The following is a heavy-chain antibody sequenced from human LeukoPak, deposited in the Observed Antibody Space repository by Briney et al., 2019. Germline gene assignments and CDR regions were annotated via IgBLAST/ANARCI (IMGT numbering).Heavy chain of an antibody. CDR2: LYGGGST. Sequence: PGGSLRLSCAASGLTVSSNYMSWVRQAPGKGLEWVSVLYGGGSTYYIDSVKGRFTISRDNSENTLYLQMNSLRAEDTAVYYCARQWGSGYFSLDYWGQGTLVTVSS. V-gene: IGHV3-66*04. J-gene: IGHJ4*02. CDR3: ARQWGSGYFSLDY. CDR1: GLTVSSNY. D-gene: IGHD5-12*01.